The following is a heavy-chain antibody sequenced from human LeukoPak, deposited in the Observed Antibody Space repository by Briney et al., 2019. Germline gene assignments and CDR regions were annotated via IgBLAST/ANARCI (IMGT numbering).Heavy chain of an antibody. V-gene: IGHV1-69*05. Sequence: ASVKVSCKASGGTFSSYAISWVRQAPGQGLEWMGGIIPIFGTANYAQKFQGRVTITTDESTSTAYMELSSLRSEDTAVYYCAREVLKRDFWSGYDYWGQGTLVTVSS. CDR1: GGTFSSYA. CDR2: IIPIFGTA. D-gene: IGHD3-3*01. CDR3: AREVLKRDFWSGYDY. J-gene: IGHJ4*02.